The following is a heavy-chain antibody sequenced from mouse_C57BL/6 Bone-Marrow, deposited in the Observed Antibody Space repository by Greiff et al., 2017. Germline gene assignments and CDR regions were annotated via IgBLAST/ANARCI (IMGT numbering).Heavy chain of an antibody. CDR2: IDPSDSYT. J-gene: IGHJ2*01. CDR3: ARDGYYPDY. V-gene: IGHV1-69*01. D-gene: IGHD2-3*01. Sequence: QVQLQQPGAELVMPGASVMLSCTASGFTFTSYWMHWVKQRPGQGLEWIGEIDPSDSYTNYNQKFKGKATLTADKSSSTAYMQLSSLTYEDSAVYYCARDGYYPDYWGQGTTLTVSS. CDR1: GFTFTSYW.